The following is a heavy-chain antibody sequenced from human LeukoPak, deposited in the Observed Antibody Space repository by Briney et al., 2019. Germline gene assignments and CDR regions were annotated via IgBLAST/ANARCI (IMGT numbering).Heavy chain of an antibody. D-gene: IGHD2-2*01. CDR3: ARTRVPAAPNFDY. CDR1: GGSLSNYY. CDR2: VYYSGST. J-gene: IGHJ4*02. V-gene: IGHV4-59*01. Sequence: SETLSLTCTVSGGSLSNYYWNWIRQPPGKGLEWIGYVYYSGSTNYNPSFESRATISLDTSKNQFSLKLTSVTAADTAVYYCARTRVPAAPNFDYWGQGTLVTVSS.